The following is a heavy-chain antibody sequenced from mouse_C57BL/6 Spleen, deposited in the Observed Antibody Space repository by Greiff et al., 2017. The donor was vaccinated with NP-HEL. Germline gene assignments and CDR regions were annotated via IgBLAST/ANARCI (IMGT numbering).Heavy chain of an antibody. CDR3: ARPGPSYWYFDV. CDR2: INPYNGDT. CDR1: GYSFTGYF. Sequence: VHVKQSGPELVKPGDSVKISCKASGYSFTGYFMNWVMQSHGKSLEWIGRINPYNGDTFYNQKFKGKATLTVDKSSSTAHMELRSLTSEDSAVYYCARPGPSYWYFDVWGTGTTVTVSS. V-gene: IGHV1-20*01. J-gene: IGHJ1*03.